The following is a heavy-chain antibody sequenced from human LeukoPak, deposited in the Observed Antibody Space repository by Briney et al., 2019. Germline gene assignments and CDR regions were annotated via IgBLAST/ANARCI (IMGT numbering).Heavy chain of an antibody. V-gene: IGHV1-69*04. D-gene: IGHD6-13*01. Sequence: ASVKVSCKASGGTFSSYAISWVQQAPGQGLEWMGRIIPIFGIANYAQKFQGRVTITADKSTSTAYMELGSLRSEDTAVYYCASGEGYTGYWGQGTLVTVS. CDR3: ASGEGYTGY. J-gene: IGHJ4*02. CDR2: IIPIFGIA. CDR1: GGTFSSYA.